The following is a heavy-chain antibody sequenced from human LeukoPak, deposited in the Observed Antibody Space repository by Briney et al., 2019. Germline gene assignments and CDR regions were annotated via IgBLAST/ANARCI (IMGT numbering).Heavy chain of an antibody. D-gene: IGHD6-13*01. Sequence: SETLSLTCTVSGGSISSYYWSWIRQPPGKGLEWIGYIYTSGSTNYNPSLKSRVTISVDTSKNQFSLKLSSVTAADTAVYYCATDFIAAAGDYYYYMDVWGKGTTVTVSS. CDR1: GGSISSYY. CDR2: IYTSGST. J-gene: IGHJ6*03. V-gene: IGHV4-59*01. CDR3: ATDFIAAAGDYYYYMDV.